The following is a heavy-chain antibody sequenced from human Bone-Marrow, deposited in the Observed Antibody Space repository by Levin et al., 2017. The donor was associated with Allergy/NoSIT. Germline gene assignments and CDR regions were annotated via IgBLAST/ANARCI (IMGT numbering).Heavy chain of an antibody. CDR3: ARDRAASAVAGPYYVDY. CDR2: ISSRSNYI. Sequence: GGSLRLSCAASGFTFSSNSMNWVRQAPGKGLEWVSSISSRSNYIYYADSVKGRFTISRDNAKHSLYLQMNSLRVDDTAVYYCARDRAASAVAGPYYVDYWGQGTLVTVSS. J-gene: IGHJ4*02. CDR1: GFTFSSNS. V-gene: IGHV3-21*01. D-gene: IGHD6-19*01.